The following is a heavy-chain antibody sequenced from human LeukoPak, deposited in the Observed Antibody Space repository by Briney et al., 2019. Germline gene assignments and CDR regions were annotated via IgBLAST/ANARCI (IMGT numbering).Heavy chain of an antibody. V-gene: IGHV1-18*01. J-gene: IGHJ4*02. CDR2: ISGYNGNT. CDR1: GHTFTRYG. D-gene: IGHD4-17*01. CDR3: ARVAYGANYFDL. Sequence: ASVKVSCKASGHTFTRYGVTWVRQAPGQGLEWMGWISGYNGNTKYEEKFQGRVTMTTDTSTSTAYMELRSLRSDDTAMYYSARVAYGANYFDLWGQGTLVTVSS.